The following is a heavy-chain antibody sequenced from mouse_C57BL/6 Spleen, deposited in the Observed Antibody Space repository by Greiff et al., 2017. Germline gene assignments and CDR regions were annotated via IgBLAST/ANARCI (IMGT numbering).Heavy chain of an antibody. V-gene: IGHV1-52*01. J-gene: IGHJ1*03. Sequence: VQLQQPGAELVRPGSSVKLSCKASGYTFTSYWMHWVKQRPIQGLEWIGNIDPSDSETHYNQKFKDKATLSVDKSSSTAYMQLSSLTSEDSAVYYCARVDARRGYFDVWGTGTTVTVSS. CDR1: GYTFTSYW. CDR2: IDPSDSET. CDR3: ARVDARRGYFDV. D-gene: IGHD3-3*01.